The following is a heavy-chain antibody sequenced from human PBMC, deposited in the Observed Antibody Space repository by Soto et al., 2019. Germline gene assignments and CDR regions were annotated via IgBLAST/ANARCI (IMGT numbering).Heavy chain of an antibody. V-gene: IGHV3-53*01. D-gene: IGHD1-26*01. CDR3: ARGDRVGATAYFDY. J-gene: IGHJ4*02. CDR1: GFTVSSNY. Sequence: EVQLVESGGGLIQPGGSLRLSCAASGFTVSSNYMSWVRQAPGKGLEWVSVIYSGGSTYYADSVKGRFTISRDNSKNTLYLQKNSLRAEDTAVYYCARGDRVGATAYFDYWGQGTLVTVSS. CDR2: IYSGGST.